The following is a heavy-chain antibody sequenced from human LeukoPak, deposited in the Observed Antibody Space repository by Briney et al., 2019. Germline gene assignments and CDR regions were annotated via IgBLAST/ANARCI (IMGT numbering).Heavy chain of an antibody. CDR1: GFTFSSYA. V-gene: IGHV3-23*01. CDR2: ISGSGDST. Sequence: GGSLRLSCAASGFTFSSYAMSWVRQAPGKGLEWVSAISGSGDSTYYGDSVKGRFTISRDNSKNTLYLQMNSLRAEDTAVYYCAKTRPLDSSSWSHEDYWGQGILVTVSS. CDR3: AKTRPLDSSSWSHEDY. J-gene: IGHJ4*02. D-gene: IGHD6-13*01.